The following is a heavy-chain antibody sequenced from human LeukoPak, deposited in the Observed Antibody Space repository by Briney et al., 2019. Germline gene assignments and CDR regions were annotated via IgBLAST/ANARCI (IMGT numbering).Heavy chain of an antibody. J-gene: IGHJ5*02. CDR2: IYPGDSHT. Sequence: GESLKISCKGSGYSFPNYWIGWVRQMPGKGLEWMGIIYPGDSHTRYSPSFQDQVTISADKSISTAYLQWSSLKASDTAMYYCARGPYAYTSSATLGSYNWFDPWGQGSLVNVSS. CDR1: GYSFPNYW. D-gene: IGHD2-2*02. V-gene: IGHV5-51*01. CDR3: ARGPYAYTSSATLGSYNWFDP.